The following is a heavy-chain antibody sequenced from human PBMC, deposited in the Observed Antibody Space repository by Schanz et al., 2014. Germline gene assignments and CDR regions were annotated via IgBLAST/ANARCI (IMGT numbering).Heavy chain of an antibody. D-gene: IGHD3-10*01. CDR2: IKHDGSVK. CDR3: VSSGSYSSYAF. V-gene: IGHV3-7*01. Sequence: EAHLVESGGGLVKPGGSLTLSCAASRFTVTNAWMSWVRQAPGKGLEWVANIKHDGSVKDYVDSVEGRFTISRDNAKRSLFLQMNSLRAEDTAVYHCVSSGSYSSYAFWGQGTLVTVSS. J-gene: IGHJ4*02. CDR1: RFTVTNAW.